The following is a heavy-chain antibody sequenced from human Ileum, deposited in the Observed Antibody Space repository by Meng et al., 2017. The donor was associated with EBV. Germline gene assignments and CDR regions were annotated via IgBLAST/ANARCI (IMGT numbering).Heavy chain of an antibody. J-gene: IGHJ4*02. CDR2: IHHSGIT. V-gene: IGHV4-4*02. D-gene: IGHD3-16*01. Sequence: LPAWCPGLVEASGDLLLMRAVTCRATNTDYWWRWVRQSPGEGLEWIGEIHHSGITNYNASLRSRVDMSIDKSKNQVSFNLRSATAADTAVYYCARGVDYHWGYWGQGSLVTVSS. CDR3: ARGVDYHWGY. CDR1: CRATNTDYW.